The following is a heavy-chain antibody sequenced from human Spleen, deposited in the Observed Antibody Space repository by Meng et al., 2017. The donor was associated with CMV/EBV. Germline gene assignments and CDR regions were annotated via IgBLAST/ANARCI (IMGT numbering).Heavy chain of an antibody. D-gene: IGHD1/OR15-1a*01. Sequence: SGYIFRDHYISWVRQAPGQGLEWMGWIHPKSGAMNYEDKFQGRVAMTSDTSFSTAYMELRSLRSDDRAVYYCARGGTELEHRRSWFDPWGQGTLVTVSS. CDR3: ARGGTELEHRRSWFDP. CDR1: GYIFRDHY. J-gene: IGHJ5*02. V-gene: IGHV1-2*02. CDR2: IHPKSGAM.